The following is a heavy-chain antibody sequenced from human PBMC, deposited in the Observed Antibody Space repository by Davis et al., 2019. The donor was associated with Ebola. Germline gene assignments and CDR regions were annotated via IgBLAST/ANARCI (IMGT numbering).Heavy chain of an antibody. J-gene: IGHJ4*02. D-gene: IGHD5-18*01. CDR2: IHPSENT. V-gene: IGHV4-34*01. CDR1: GGSISTYY. CDR3: ARGAYRPYSYGANSYGYIDS. Sequence: PSETLSLTCTVSGGSISTYYWNWIRQPPGKGLEWIGEIHPSENTNYNPSLKSRLTMSVDTSKNQFSLKLSSVNAADTAVYYCARGAYRPYSYGANSYGYIDSWGQGIPVTVSS.